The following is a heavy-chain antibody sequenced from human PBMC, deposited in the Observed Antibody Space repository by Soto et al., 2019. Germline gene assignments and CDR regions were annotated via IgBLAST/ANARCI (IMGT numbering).Heavy chain of an antibody. CDR1: GGSISSGVYS. V-gene: IGHV4-30-2*01. J-gene: IGHJ4*02. CDR3: ARGMTTVTTFDY. CDR2: IYHSGST. D-gene: IGHD4-17*01. Sequence: PSETLSLTCAVSGGSISSGVYSCNWIRQPPGKGLEWIGYIYHSGSTYYNPSHKSRVTISVDRSKNQFSLKLSSVTAADTAVYYCARGMTTVTTFDYWGQGTLVTVSS.